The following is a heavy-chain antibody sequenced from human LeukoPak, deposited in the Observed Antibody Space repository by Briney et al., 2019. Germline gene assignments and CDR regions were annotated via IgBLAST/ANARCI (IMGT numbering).Heavy chain of an antibody. V-gene: IGHV3-21*01. J-gene: IGHJ5*02. CDR2: ISSGSTYI. Sequence: GGSLRLSCAASGFTFSSYSMNWVRQAPGKGLEWVSSISSGSTYIYYADSVKGRFTISRDNAKNSLYLQMNSLRAEDTAVYYCARNGIYQLHWVWFDPWGQGTLVTVSS. D-gene: IGHD2-2*01. CDR1: GFTFSSYS. CDR3: ARNGIYQLHWVWFDP.